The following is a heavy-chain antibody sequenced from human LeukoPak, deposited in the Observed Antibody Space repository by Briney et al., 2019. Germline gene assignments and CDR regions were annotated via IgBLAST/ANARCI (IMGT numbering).Heavy chain of an antibody. CDR1: GFTFDSYA. J-gene: IGHJ4*02. CDR3: AKGTKYYDILDY. D-gene: IGHD3-9*01. Sequence: GGSLRLSCAASGFTFDSYAMSWIRQPPAKGLQCVSTISGGGGSTYYADSVEGRFTISRDNSKNTLFLQMNSLRAEDTAVYYCAKGTKYYDILDYWGQGTLVTVSS. V-gene: IGHV3-23*01. CDR2: ISGGGGST.